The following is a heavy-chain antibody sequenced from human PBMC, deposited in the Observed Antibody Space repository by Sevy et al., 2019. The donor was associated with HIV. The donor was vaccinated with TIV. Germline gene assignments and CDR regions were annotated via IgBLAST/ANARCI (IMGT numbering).Heavy chain of an antibody. CDR2: IYTSGST. V-gene: IGHV4-4*07. D-gene: IGHD2-15*01. CDR3: ARDRVVVAATLGLNWFDP. Sequence: SETLSLTCTVSGGSISSYYWSWIRQPAGKGLEWIGRIYTSGSTNYNPSLKSRVTMSVDTSKNQFSLKLSSVTAADTAVYYCARDRVVVAATLGLNWFDPWGQGTLVTVSS. J-gene: IGHJ5*02. CDR1: GGSISSYY.